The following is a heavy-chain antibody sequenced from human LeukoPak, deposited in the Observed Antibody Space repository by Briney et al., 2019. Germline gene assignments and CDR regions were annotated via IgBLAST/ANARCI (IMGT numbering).Heavy chain of an antibody. Sequence: ASVKVSCKASGYTFTDYYMHWVRQAPGQGLEWMGWINPNSGGTNYAQKFQGRVTMTRDTSINTAHLELSRLRSDDTAIYYCARRTQEGNYGSGCPRYWGQGTLVTVSS. CDR3: ARRTQEGNYGSGCPRY. V-gene: IGHV1-2*02. D-gene: IGHD3-10*01. CDR1: GYTFTDYY. J-gene: IGHJ4*02. CDR2: INPNSGGT.